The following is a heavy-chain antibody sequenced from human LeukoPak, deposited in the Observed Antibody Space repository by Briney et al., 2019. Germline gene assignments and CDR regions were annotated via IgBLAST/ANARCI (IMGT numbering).Heavy chain of an antibody. CDR3: ATTEGSIT. CDR1: GFTFSTYG. J-gene: IGHJ3*01. CDR2: ISSRSSYL. V-gene: IGHV3-21*01. D-gene: IGHD5-12*01. Sequence: GGSLRLSCVVSGFTFSTYGMNWVRQAPGKGLEWVSSISSRSSYLYYADSVKDRFTISRDDAKNSLYLQMNSLRVGDTAVYYCATTEGSITWGQGTMVTVSS.